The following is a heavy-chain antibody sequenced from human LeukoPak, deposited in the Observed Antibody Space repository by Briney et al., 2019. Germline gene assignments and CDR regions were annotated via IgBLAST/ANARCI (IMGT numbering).Heavy chain of an antibody. V-gene: IGHV1-3*01. J-gene: IGHJ5*02. CDR2: INADTGNT. D-gene: IGHD1-26*01. CDR1: GYTFTTYT. CDR3: ARDLKRSRARWENLGFDP. Sequence: ASVKVSCKASGYTFTTYTMHWVRQAPGQRLEWMGWINADTGNTKCSQELQGGLTITRDTSTSTAYMELRSLRSDDTAVYYCARDLKRSRARWENLGFDPWGQGTLVTVSS.